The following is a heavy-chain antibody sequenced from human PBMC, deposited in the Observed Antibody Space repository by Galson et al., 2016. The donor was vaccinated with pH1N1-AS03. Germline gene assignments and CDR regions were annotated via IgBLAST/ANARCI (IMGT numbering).Heavy chain of an antibody. CDR3: TRNKPYYFDSTGYNNKMSDYYMDV. CDR2: IRSEAYGETT. CDR1: GFSFGVYG. J-gene: IGHJ6*03. Sequence: SLRLSCAASGFSFGVYGMGWVRQAPGKGLEWVGFIRSEAYGETTEYAASVRGRFTISRGDSRTIAYLQMDSLQTEDTAVYYCTRNKPYYFDSTGYNNKMSDYYMDVWGKGTTVTVSS. V-gene: IGHV3-49*04. D-gene: IGHD3-22*01.